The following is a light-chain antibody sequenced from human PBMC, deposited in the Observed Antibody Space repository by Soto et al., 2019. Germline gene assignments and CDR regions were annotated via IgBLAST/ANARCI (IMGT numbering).Light chain of an antibody. CDR2: DVS. Sequence: QSVLTQPRSVSGSPGQSVTISCTGASSDVGAYNFVSWYQHNPGRAPKLMIFDVSARPSGVPDRFSGSKSGNTASLTISGLQAEDEADYYCCSYAGTYIPVFGGGTQLTVL. CDR3: CSYAGTYIPV. CDR1: SSDVGAYNF. J-gene: IGLJ3*02. V-gene: IGLV2-11*01.